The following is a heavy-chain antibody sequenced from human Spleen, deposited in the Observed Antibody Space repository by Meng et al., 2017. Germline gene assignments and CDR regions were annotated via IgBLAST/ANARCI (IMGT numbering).Heavy chain of an antibody. CDR3: ARTVYSSRPFDF. D-gene: IGHD6-13*01. V-gene: IGHV3-48*03. CDR2: ISSSGNTI. J-gene: IGHJ4*02. CDR1: GFTFSNYE. Sequence: GESLKISCAASGFTFSNYEMNWVRQAPGKGLEWVSYISSSGNTIKYADSVRGRFTISRDNAKDSLYLQMNSLRAEDTAVYYCARTVYSSRPFDFWGQGTLVTVSS.